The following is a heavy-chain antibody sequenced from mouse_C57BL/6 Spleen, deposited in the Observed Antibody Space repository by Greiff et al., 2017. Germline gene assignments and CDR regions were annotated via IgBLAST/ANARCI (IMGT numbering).Heavy chain of an antibody. D-gene: IGHD3-2*02. Sequence: QVQLQQPGAELVMPGASVKLSCKASGYTFTSYWMHWVKQRPGQGLEWIGEIDPSDSYTNYNQKFKGKSTLTVDKSSSTAYMQLSSLTSEDSAVYDCARRLWYFDVWGTVTTVTVSS. CDR2: IDPSDSYT. CDR1: GYTFTSYW. V-gene: IGHV1-69*01. J-gene: IGHJ1*03. CDR3: ARRLWYFDV.